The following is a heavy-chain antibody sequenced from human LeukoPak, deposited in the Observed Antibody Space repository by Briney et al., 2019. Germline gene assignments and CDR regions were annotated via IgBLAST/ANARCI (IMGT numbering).Heavy chain of an antibody. J-gene: IGHJ4*02. CDR1: GYTFTSYY. CDR3: ASLSGSYYGFDY. Sequence: ASVKVSCKASGYTFTSYYMHWVRQAPGQGLEWMGIIQPSGGSTSYAQKFQGRVTMTRDTSTSTVYMELSSLRSEDTAVYYCASLSGSYYGFDYWGQGTLVTVSS. V-gene: IGHV1-46*01. CDR2: IQPSGGST. D-gene: IGHD1-26*01.